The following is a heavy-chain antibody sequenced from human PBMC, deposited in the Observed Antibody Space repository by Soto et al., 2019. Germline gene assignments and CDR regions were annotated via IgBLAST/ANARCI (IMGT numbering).Heavy chain of an antibody. V-gene: IGHV1-69*01. Sequence: QAQLEQSGGEVKKPGSSVKVSCKASRVAFSKFIVTWVRQAPGLGLEWVGGIIPIFGTANYAQKFQGRVTITAEESTRTSYMEVNNLRSEDTAVYYCAKVRYRSPMGYYYGIDVWGQGITGTVSS. CDR3: AKVRYRSPMGYYYGIDV. CDR1: RVAFSKFI. J-gene: IGHJ6*02. CDR2: IIPIFGTA. D-gene: IGHD6-19*01.